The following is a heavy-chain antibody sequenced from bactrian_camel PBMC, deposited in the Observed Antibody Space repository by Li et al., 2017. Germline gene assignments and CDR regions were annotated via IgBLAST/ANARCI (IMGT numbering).Heavy chain of an antibody. CDR3: ARDCCSPRHFYY. J-gene: IGHJ4*01. D-gene: IGHD3*01. CDR2: VDSDGSIS. Sequence: QVQLVESGGGSVQAGGSLRLSCVASGDTHMRYCMAWFRQPPGKEREGIAGVDSDGSISYSDSVKGRFTISRDTAKNTVSLQMNNLESEDTALYYCARDCCSPRHFYYWGQGTQVTVS. CDR1: GDTHMRYC. V-gene: IGHV3S1*01.